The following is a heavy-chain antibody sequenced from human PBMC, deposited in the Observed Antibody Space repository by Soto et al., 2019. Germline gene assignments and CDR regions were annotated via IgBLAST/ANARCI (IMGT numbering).Heavy chain of an antibody. Sequence: VQLQESGPGLVKPSETLSLTCTVSGGSISSYYCSWMRQPPGKGLEWIGYIYYNENTNYNPSLYIPSLKSRVTISVDTSQTQFSLKLSSVTAADTAVYYCATGRVNDYKSDFDYWGQGTLVTVSS. V-gene: IGHV4-59*08. CDR2: IYYNENT. J-gene: IGHJ4*02. CDR1: GGSISSYY. CDR3: ATGRVNDYKSDFDY. D-gene: IGHD4-4*01.